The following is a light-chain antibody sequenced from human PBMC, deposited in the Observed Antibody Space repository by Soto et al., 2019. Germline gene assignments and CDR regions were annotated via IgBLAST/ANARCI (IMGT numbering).Light chain of an antibody. CDR1: QGISSY. CDR2: AAS. CDR3: QQYYSYPPT. J-gene: IGKJ2*01. V-gene: IGKV1-8*01. Sequence: AIRMTQSPSSFSASTGDRVTITCRASQGISSYLAWYQQKPGKAPKLLIYAASTLQSGVPSRFSGSGSGTDSTLTICCLQSEDFATYYCQQYYSYPPTFGQGTKLEIK.